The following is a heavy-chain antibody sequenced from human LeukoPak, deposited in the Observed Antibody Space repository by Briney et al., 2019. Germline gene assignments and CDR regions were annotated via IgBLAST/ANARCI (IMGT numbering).Heavy chain of an antibody. D-gene: IGHD1-1*01. CDR2: INHSGST. Sequence: PSETLSLTCAVYGGSFSGYYWSWIRQPPGKGLEWIGEINHSGSTNYNPSLKSRVTISVDTSKNQFSLKLSSVTAADTAVYYCARRSWYNYWFDPWGQGTLVTVSS. J-gene: IGHJ5*02. V-gene: IGHV4-34*01. CDR3: ARRSWYNYWFDP. CDR1: GGSFSGYY.